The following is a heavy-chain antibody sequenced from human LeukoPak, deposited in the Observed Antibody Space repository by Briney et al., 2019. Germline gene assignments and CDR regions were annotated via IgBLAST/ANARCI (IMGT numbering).Heavy chain of an antibody. V-gene: IGHV1-69*13. CDR2: IIPIFGTA. CDR3: ARRTIFGVEADAFDI. J-gene: IGHJ3*02. Sequence: ASVKVSCKASGGTFSSYAISWVRQAPGQGLEWMGGIIPIFGTANYAQKFQGRVTITADESTSTAYMELRSLRSDDTAVYYCARRTIFGVEADAFDIWGQGTMVTVSS. CDR1: GGTFSSYA. D-gene: IGHD3-3*01.